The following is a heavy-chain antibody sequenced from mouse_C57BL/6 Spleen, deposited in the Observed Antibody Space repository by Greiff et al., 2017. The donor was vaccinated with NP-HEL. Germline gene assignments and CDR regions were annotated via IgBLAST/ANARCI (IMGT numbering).Heavy chain of an antibody. D-gene: IGHD1-1*01. CDR1: GFSFNTYA. Sequence: EVMLVESGGGLVQPKGSLKLSCAASGFSFNTYAMNWVRQAPGKGLEWVARIRSKSNNYATYYADSVKDRFTISRDDSESMLYLQMNNLKTEDTAMYYCVRRRNYGSSYDAMDYWGQGTSVTVSS. CDR2: IRSKSNNYAT. J-gene: IGHJ4*01. V-gene: IGHV10-1*01. CDR3: VRRRNYGSSYDAMDY.